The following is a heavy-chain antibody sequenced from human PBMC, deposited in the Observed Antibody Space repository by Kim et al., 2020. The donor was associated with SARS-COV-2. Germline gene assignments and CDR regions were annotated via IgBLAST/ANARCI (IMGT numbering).Heavy chain of an antibody. CDR1: GSSIGIGYY. CDR3: ARQLAGISFNFEV. J-gene: IGHJ3*01. D-gene: IGHD6-6*01. Sequence: SETLSRNCSVSGSSIGIGYYWAWIRQPPGGGLEWIGSISHSSHTYYNSSLQSRVTMSVDRPKNLFSLMLTSVTAADTAMYFCARQLAGISFNFEVWGRG. CDR2: ISHSSHT. V-gene: IGHV4-38-2*01.